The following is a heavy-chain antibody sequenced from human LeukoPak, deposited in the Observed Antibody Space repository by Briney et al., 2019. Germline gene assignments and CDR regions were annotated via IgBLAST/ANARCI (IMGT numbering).Heavy chain of an antibody. CDR3: TRMRGYTYGYWYLDL. CDR2: MNPSSGNT. V-gene: IGHV1-8*01. D-gene: IGHD5-18*01. Sequence: GASVKVSCKAAGYTFSSYDINWVRQAPGQGLEYMGWMNPSSGNTGYTQKFQGRITMTRHTSIGTAYMELSSLKSEDTALYYCTRMRGYTYGYWYLDLWGRGTLVTVSS. CDR1: GYTFSSYD. J-gene: IGHJ2*01.